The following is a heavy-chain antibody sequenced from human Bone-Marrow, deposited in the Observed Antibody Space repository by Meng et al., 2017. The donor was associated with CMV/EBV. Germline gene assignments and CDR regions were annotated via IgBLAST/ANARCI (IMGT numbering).Heavy chain of an antibody. CDR3: ARDRAFLRFLEWLPAYYFDY. D-gene: IGHD3-3*01. Sequence: GESLKISCTASGFTFSSYAMHWVRQAPGKGLERVAVISYDGSNKYYADSVKGRFTISRDNSKNPLYLQMNSLRAEDTAVYYCARDRAFLRFLEWLPAYYFDYWGQGTLVTVSS. V-gene: IGHV3-30-3*01. J-gene: IGHJ4*02. CDR1: GFTFSSYA. CDR2: ISYDGSNK.